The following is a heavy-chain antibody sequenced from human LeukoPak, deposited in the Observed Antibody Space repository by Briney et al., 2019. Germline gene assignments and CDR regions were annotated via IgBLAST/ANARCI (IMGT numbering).Heavy chain of an antibody. CDR3: ARNIRYSSGLNWFDP. CDR1: GGSISSSSDY. J-gene: IGHJ5*02. CDR2: IHYSGST. D-gene: IGHD6-19*01. Sequence: PSETLSLTCIVSGGSISSSSDYWGWIRQPPGKGLEWIGSIHYSGSTYYNPSLKSRVTISVDTSKKQCSLKLSSVTAADTAMYYCARNIRYSSGLNWFDPWGQGTLVTVSS. V-gene: IGHV4-39*01.